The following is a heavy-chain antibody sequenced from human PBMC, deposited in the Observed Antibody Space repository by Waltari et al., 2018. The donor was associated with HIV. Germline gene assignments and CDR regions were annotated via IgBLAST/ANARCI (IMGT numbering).Heavy chain of an antibody. CDR3: TRGAIYSSGPFDAFDV. J-gene: IGHJ3*01. Sequence: VESGGGAAQPGESRKLSCRWSGFNLGSTWMWWVGQAPGKGLEWLGNVKEDGTEEYYLESMKGRFTIYRENDKSTMYLQMDNLRVDDTAMYHCTRGAIYSSGPFDAFDVWGPGTSVVVSS. CDR1: GFNLGSTW. CDR2: VKEDGTEE. V-gene: IGHV3-7*03. D-gene: IGHD3-22*01.